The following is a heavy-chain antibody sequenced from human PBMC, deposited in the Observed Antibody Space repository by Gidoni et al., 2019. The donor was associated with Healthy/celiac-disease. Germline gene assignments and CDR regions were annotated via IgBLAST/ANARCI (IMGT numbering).Heavy chain of an antibody. CDR3: ARGSSGYYILFDY. V-gene: IGHV4-31*03. CDR1: GGSISSGVYY. CDR2: IYYSGST. Sequence: QVQLQESGPGLVKPSQTLSLTCTVSGGSISSGVYYWSWIRQHPGKGLEWIGYIYYSGSTYYNPSLKSRVTISVDTYKNQFSLKLSSVTAADTAVYYCARGSSGYYILFDYWGQGTLVTVSS. D-gene: IGHD3-22*01. J-gene: IGHJ4*02.